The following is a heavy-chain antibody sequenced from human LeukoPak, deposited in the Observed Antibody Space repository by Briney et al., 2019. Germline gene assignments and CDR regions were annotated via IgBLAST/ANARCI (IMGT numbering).Heavy chain of an antibody. V-gene: IGHV5-51*01. CDR1: GYSFTSYW. J-gene: IGHJ4*02. Sequence: GESLKISCKGSGYSFTSYWIGWVRQMPGKGLEWMGIIYPGDSDTRYSPSFQGQVTISADKSISTAYLQWSSLKASDTAMYYCARRGPTYYDFWSGYIDYWGQGTLVPVSS. CDR3: ARRGPTYYDFWSGYIDY. CDR2: IYPGDSDT. D-gene: IGHD3-3*01.